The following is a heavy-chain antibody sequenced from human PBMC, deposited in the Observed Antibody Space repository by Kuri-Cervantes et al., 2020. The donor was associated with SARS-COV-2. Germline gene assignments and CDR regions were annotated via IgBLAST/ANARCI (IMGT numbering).Heavy chain of an antibody. J-gene: IGHJ6*02. Sequence: ASVNVSCKASGYTLTNYAINWVRQAPGQGLEWMGWISGYNGNTKYAQSLQGRGTLTTDTSTTTAHMELRSLRSDDTAVYFCARDNGGLSNYYAMDVWGQGTTVTVSS. CDR1: GYTLTNYA. CDR2: ISGYNGNT. D-gene: IGHD2/OR15-2a*01. V-gene: IGHV1-18*01. CDR3: ARDNGGLSNYYAMDV.